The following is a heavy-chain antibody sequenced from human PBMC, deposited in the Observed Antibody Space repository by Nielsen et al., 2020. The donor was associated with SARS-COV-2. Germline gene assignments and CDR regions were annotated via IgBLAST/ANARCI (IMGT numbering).Heavy chain of an antibody. CDR2: ISDGGTYT. V-gene: IGHV3-23*01. Sequence: GESLKISCAASGFNFSIYAMTWVRQAPGKGLEWVSAISDGGTYTYYADSVKGRFTISRDNSKNTLFLQISGLRPEDTAVYFCAKDRWGGGSYPDFWGQGTLVTVSS. CDR1: GFNFSIYA. CDR3: AKDRWGGGSYPDF. D-gene: IGHD1-26*01. J-gene: IGHJ4*02.